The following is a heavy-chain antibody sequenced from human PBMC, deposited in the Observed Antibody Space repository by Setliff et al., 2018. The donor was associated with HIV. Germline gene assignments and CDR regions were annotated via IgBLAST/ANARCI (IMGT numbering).Heavy chain of an antibody. D-gene: IGHD4-17*01. CDR3: ATHDYGGYTYQNYYFYYMDV. Sequence: GGSLRLSCAASGLTFSSYAMYWVRQAPGKGLEWVGRIKSRIDDGTTDYAAPVKGRFTISRDNSKNTLYLQMSSLKIEDTGVYYCATHDYGGYTYQNYYFYYMDVWGKGTTVTVSS. CDR2: IKSRIDDGTT. V-gene: IGHV3-15*01. J-gene: IGHJ6*03. CDR1: GLTFSSYA.